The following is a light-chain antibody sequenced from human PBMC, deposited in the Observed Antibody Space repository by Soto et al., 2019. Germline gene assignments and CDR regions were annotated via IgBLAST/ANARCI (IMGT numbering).Light chain of an antibody. V-gene: IGKV3-15*01. Sequence: IVMTQSPATLSVSPGERSTFSCRASQNIYSNIAWYQQRPGQAPRLLIYRASTRATGVQARFSGSGSGTEFTLPIRSLQSEEFAVYACLQYHNLWAFGQGTKVDIK. CDR3: LQYHNLWA. CDR2: RAS. J-gene: IGKJ1*01. CDR1: QNIYSN.